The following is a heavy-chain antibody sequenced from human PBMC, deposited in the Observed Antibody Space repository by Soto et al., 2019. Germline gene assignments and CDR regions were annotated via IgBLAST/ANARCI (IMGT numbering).Heavy chain of an antibody. Sequence: PGESLKISCKGSGYSFTSYWISWVRQAPGQGLEWMGGIIPIFGTANYAQKFQGRVTITADESTSTAYMELSSLRSEDTAVYYCARDFLGGIAAAGQRARYYYYYGMDVWGQGTTVTVSS. V-gene: IGHV1-69*01. CDR3: ARDFLGGIAAAGQRARYYYYYGMDV. CDR2: IIPIFGTA. D-gene: IGHD6-13*01. J-gene: IGHJ6*02. CDR1: GYSFTSYW.